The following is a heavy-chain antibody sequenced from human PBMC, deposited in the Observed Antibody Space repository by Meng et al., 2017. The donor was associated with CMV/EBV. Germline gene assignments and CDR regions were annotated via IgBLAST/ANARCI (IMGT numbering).Heavy chain of an antibody. CDR2: ISVYNGHT. Sequence: QVQVGQSGVEGKKPGASVKVSCKASGYTFTGDGISWVRQAPGQGLEWMGWISVYNGHTNFAQNLQGRVTMTTDTSTSTAYVELRSLRSDDTAIYYCARGVPLGIIYSFDYWGQGTLVTVSS. CDR3: ARGVPLGIIYSFDY. J-gene: IGHJ4*01. V-gene: IGHV1-18*01. D-gene: IGHD2-21*01. CDR1: GYTFTGDG.